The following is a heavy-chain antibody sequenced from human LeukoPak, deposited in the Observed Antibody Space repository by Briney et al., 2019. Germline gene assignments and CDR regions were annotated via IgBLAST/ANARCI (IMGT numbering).Heavy chain of an antibody. CDR1: GFTFNHYA. CDR2: ISDNGGST. CDR3: AKDRQYTYGFFDY. J-gene: IGHJ4*02. Sequence: GGSLRLSCAASGFTFNHYAMSWVRQAPGKGLEWVSGISDNGGSTYYTDSVKGRFAISRDNSKNTLYLQMTSLRAEDTAVYYCAKDRQYTYGFFDYWGQGTLVTVSS. D-gene: IGHD5-18*01. V-gene: IGHV3-23*01.